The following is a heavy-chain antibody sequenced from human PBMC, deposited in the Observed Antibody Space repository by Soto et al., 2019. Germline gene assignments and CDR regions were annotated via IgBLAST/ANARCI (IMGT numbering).Heavy chain of an antibody. CDR3: AKVFTPEQGNYFDY. CDR2: IYSGGST. CDR1: GFTFSNY. J-gene: IGHJ4*02. D-gene: IGHD1-26*01. Sequence: TGGSLRLSCAASGFTFSNYMSWVRQAPGKGLEWVSVIYSGGSTHYADSVKGRFTISRDNYKNTVYLEMNSLRAEDTAVYYCAKVFTPEQGNYFDYWGQGTLVTVSS. V-gene: IGHV3-53*01.